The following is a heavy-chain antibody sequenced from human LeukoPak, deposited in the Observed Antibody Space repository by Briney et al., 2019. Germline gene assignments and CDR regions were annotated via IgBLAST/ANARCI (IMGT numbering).Heavy chain of an antibody. CDR3: ARDRFSGSYPLDY. CDR1: GFTFSSYW. V-gene: IGHV3-74*01. Sequence: GGSPRLSCAASGFTFSSYWMHWVRQAPGKGLVWVSRINSDGSSTSYADSVKGRFTISRDNAKNSLYLQMNSLRAEDTAVYYCARDRFSGSYPLDYWGQGTLVTVSS. CDR2: INSDGSST. D-gene: IGHD1-26*01. J-gene: IGHJ4*02.